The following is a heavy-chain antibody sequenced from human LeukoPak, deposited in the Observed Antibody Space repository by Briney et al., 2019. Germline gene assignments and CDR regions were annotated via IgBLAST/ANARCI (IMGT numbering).Heavy chain of an antibody. CDR1: GYTFTGYY. V-gene: IGHV1-2*02. Sequence: ASVKVSCKASGYTFTGYYMHWVRQAPGQGLEWMGWINPNSGGTNYAQKFQGRVTMTRDTSISTAYMELSRLRSDDTAVYYCARMYYYDSSGYSPWGQGTLVTVSS. J-gene: IGHJ5*02. CDR2: INPNSGGT. D-gene: IGHD3-22*01. CDR3: ARMYYYDSSGYSP.